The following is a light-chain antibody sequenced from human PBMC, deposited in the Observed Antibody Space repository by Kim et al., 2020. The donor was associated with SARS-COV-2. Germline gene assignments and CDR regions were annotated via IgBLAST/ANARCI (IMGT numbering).Light chain of an antibody. Sequence: SYELTQPPSVSVSPGQTASITCSGDTLGDKYACWYQQKPGQSPVLVIYQDSKRPSGIPERFSGSNSGNTATLTISGTQAMDEADYYCQAWDSSTAYVFGT. CDR1: TLGDKY. CDR3: QAWDSSTAYV. CDR2: QDS. J-gene: IGLJ1*01. V-gene: IGLV3-1*01.